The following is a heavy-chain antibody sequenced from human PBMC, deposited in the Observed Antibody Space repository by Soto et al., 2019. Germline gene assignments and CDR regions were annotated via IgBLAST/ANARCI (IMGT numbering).Heavy chain of an antibody. CDR1: GGSFSGDH. CDR2: INHSGST. Sequence: PSETLSLTCAVYGGSFSGDHWSWIRQPPGKGLEWIGEINHSGSTNYNPSLKSRVTISVDTSKKQISLKLNSVTAADTAVYYCARRYCSTTSCLAGFDPWGRGTLVTAPQ. D-gene: IGHD2-2*01. V-gene: IGHV4-34*01. CDR3: ARRYCSTTSCLAGFDP. J-gene: IGHJ5*02.